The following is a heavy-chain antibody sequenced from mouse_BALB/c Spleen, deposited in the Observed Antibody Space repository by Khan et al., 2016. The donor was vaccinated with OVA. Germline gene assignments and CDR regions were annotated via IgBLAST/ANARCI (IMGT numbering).Heavy chain of an antibody. CDR1: GYSITSGYG. J-gene: IGHJ2*01. D-gene: IGHD1-2*01. CDR3: ARTARLKY. CDR2: ISYSGST. V-gene: IGHV3-2*02. Sequence: EVQLVETGPGLVKPSQSLSLTCTVTGYSITSGYGWNWIRQFPGNKLEWMGYISYSGSTNYNPSLKSRISITRDTSKNQFFLQLNSVTTEDTATYYCARTARLKYWGQGTTLTVSS.